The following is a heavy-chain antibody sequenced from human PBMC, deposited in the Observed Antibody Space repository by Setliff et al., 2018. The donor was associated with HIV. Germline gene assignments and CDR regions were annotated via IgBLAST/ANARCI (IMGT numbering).Heavy chain of an antibody. CDR3: ARGSRQLTIFGVVFKTNYYFMDV. J-gene: IGHJ6*03. CDR1: SGSVNNYW. D-gene: IGHD3-3*01. CDR2: INHDRTT. Sequence: SETLSLTCTVSSGSVNNYWWTRIRQPPGKGLEWIGEINHDRTTNYNPSPKSRVTITADTSKNQFSLTLNSVTAADTAVYYCARGSRQLTIFGVVFKTNYYFMDVWGKGTAVTVSS. V-gene: IGHV4-34*01.